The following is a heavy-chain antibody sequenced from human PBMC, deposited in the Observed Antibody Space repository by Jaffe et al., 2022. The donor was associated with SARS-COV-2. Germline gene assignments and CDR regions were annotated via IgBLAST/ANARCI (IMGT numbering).Heavy chain of an antibody. V-gene: IGHV3-30*18. CDR2: ISYDGSNK. J-gene: IGHJ6*02. Sequence: QVQLVESGGGVVQPGRSLRLSCAASGFTFSSYGMHWVRQAPGKGLEWVAVISYDGSNKYYADSVKGRFTISRDNSKNTLYLQMNSLRAEDTAVYYCAKDRLYYYDSSGYNRTRTTYYYYGMDVWGQGTTVTVSS. CDR1: GFTFSSYG. CDR3: AKDRLYYYDSSGYNRTRTTYYYYGMDV. D-gene: IGHD3-22*01.